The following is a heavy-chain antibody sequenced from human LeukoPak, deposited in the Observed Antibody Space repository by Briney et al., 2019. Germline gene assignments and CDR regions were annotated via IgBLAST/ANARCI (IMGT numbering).Heavy chain of an antibody. J-gene: IGHJ6*02. D-gene: IGHD3-10*01. V-gene: IGHV3-11*01. CDR3: ARDTYSQITLLWFGSFMDV. CDR1: GFTFSDYY. CDR2: ISSSGSTI. Sequence: PGGSLRLSCAASGFTFSDYYMSWIRQAPGKGLEWVSYISSSGSTIYYADSVKGRFTISRDNAKNSLYLQMNSLRAGDTAVYYCARDTYSQITLLWFGSFMDVWGQGTTVTVSS.